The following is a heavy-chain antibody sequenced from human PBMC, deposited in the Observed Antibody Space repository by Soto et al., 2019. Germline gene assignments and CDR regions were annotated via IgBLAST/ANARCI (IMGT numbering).Heavy chain of an antibody. CDR3: ARPNPGCYHSFDP. V-gene: IGHV4-39*01. CDR1: GGSSSRSGYY. D-gene: IGHD2-2*01. J-gene: IGHJ5*02. CDR2: INDSGSS. Sequence: SETLSLTCTLSGGSSSRSGYYWGWIRQPQGKGLEWIGSINDSGSSYYNPTLKSRATISVDTSKNQFSLKLSSVTAADTAVYYCARPNPGCYHSFDPWGQGTLVTVSS.